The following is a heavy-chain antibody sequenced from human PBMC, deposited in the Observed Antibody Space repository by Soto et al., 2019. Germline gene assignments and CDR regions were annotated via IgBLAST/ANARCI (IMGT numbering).Heavy chain of an antibody. CDR2: IYPGDSDT. CDR1: GYSFTSYW. CDR3: ARRGGYCSSTSCYNYYYYCMDV. Sequence: GESLKISCKGSGYSFTSYWIGWVRQMPGKGLEWMGIIYPGDSDTRYSPSFQGQVTISADKSISTAYLQWSSLKASDTAMYYCARRGGYCSSTSCYNYYYYCMDVWGKGTTVTVSS. J-gene: IGHJ6*03. D-gene: IGHD2-2*02. V-gene: IGHV5-51*01.